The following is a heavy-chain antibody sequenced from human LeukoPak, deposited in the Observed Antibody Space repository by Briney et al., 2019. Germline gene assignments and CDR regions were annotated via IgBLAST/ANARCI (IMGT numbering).Heavy chain of an antibody. CDR2: IYPGDSDT. V-gene: IGHV5-51*01. CDR3: ARGSKAQLAHFDY. D-gene: IGHD6-13*01. Sequence: GESLKISCKGSGYGFTSYWIGWVRQMPGKGLEWMGIIYPGDSDTRYSPSFQGQVTISADKSISTAYLQWSSLKASDTAMYYCARGSKAQLAHFDYWGQGTLVTVSS. J-gene: IGHJ4*02. CDR1: GYGFTSYW.